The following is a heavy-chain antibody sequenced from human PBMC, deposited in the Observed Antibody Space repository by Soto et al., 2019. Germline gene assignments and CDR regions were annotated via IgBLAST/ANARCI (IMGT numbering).Heavy chain of an antibody. CDR1: GFSLSTSGVG. V-gene: IGHV2-5*02. Sequence: QITLKESGPTLVKPTQTLTLTCTFSGFSLSTSGVGVGWIRQPPGKALEWLALIYWDDDKRYSPSLKSRLTITKXXSXNXXVLTMTNMDPVDTATYYCAHSRVPYGDYLAGWFDPWGQGTLVTVSS. J-gene: IGHJ5*02. CDR3: AHSRVPYGDYLAGWFDP. D-gene: IGHD4-17*01. CDR2: IYWDDDK.